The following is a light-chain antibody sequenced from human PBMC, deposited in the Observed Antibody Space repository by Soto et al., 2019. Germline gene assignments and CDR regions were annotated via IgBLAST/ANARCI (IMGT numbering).Light chain of an antibody. CDR1: ESVSSK. CDR3: QQYYNWPQYT. CDR2: DAS. J-gene: IGKJ2*01. Sequence: EIVMTQSPATLSVSPGERATLSCRASESVSSKLVWYQKKPGQAPRLLIHDASTRATGIPARFSGSGSGTEFILTISSVESEDFAIYYCQQYYNWPQYTFGQGTKLEIK. V-gene: IGKV3-15*01.